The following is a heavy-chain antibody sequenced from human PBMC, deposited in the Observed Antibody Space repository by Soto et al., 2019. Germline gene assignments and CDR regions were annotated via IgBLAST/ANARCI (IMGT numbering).Heavy chain of an antibody. V-gene: IGHV1-2*04. D-gene: IGHD1-1*01. CDR1: GYTLTGNY. CDR3: ARDATGTWVSFDY. J-gene: IGHJ4*02. CDR2: INPNSGGT. Sequence: ASVKVSCKASGYTLTGNYMHWVRQAPGQGLEWMGWINPNSGGTNYAQKFQGWVTMTRDTSISTAYMELSRLRSDDTAVYYCARDATGTWVSFDYWGQGTLVTVSS.